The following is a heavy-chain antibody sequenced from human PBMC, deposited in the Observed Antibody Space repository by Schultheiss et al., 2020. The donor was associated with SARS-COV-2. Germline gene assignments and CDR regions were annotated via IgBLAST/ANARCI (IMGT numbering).Heavy chain of an antibody. CDR2: ISYDGSNK. CDR1: GFTFSSYA. V-gene: IGHV3-30*01. Sequence: GGSLRLSCAASGFTFSSYAMHWVRQAPGKGLEWVAVISYDGSNKYYADSVKGRFTISRDNSKNTLYLQMNSLRAEDTAVYYCARLKGPVPPLDYWGQGTLVTVSS. J-gene: IGHJ4*02. CDR3: ARLKGPVPPLDY.